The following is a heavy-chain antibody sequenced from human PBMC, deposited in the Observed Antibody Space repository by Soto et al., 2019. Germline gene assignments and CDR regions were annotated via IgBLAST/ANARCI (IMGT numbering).Heavy chain of an antibody. CDR1: GFTVSSNY. CDR2: MYSGGST. Sequence: EVQLVESGGGLVQPGGSLRLSCAASGFTVSSNYMSWVRQAPGKGLEWVSVMYSGGSTYYADSVKGRFTISRDNSKNTLYLRMNSLRAEDTAVYYCARGSTSRHNWFDPWGQGTLVTVSS. D-gene: IGHD2-2*01. CDR3: ARGSTSRHNWFDP. J-gene: IGHJ5*02. V-gene: IGHV3-66*01.